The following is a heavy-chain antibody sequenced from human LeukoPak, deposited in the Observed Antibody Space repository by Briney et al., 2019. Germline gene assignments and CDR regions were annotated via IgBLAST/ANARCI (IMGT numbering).Heavy chain of an antibody. J-gene: IGHJ4*02. D-gene: IGHD3-22*01. Sequence: SETLSLTCTVSGGSVSSGDDYWGWVRQPPGKGLEWIGSRSHGGSSYYNPSLKSRVTISVDTSKNQFSLTLNAVTDADTAVYYCATSGYDYDSSGYYYVSVFDYWGQGILVTVSS. CDR1: GGSVSSGDDY. V-gene: IGHV4-39*01. CDR3: ATSGYDYDSSGYYYVSVFDY. CDR2: RSHGGSS.